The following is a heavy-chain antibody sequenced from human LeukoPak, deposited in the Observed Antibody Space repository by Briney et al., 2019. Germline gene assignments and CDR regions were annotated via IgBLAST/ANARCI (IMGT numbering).Heavy chain of an antibody. V-gene: IGHV1-69*05. Sequence: SVKVSCKASGGTFSSYAISWVRQAPGQGLEWMGGIIPIFGTANYAQKFQERVTITRDMSTSTAYTELSSLRSEDTAVYYCAADYDFWSGYAPKAFDIWGQGTMVTVSS. CDR3: AADYDFWSGYAPKAFDI. J-gene: IGHJ3*02. CDR1: GGTFSSYA. D-gene: IGHD3-3*01. CDR2: IIPIFGTA.